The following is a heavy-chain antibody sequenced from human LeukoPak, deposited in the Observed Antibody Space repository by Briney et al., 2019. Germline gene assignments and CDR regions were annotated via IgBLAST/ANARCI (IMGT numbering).Heavy chain of an antibody. CDR1: GGSISSNNW. Sequence: PSETLSLTCAVSGGSISSNNWWGWVRQPPGKGLEWIGEIYHSGSPNYNPSLKSRVTISVDKSRNHFSLNLSSVTAADTAVYYCARVNINNWHSCDYWGQGTLVAVSS. J-gene: IGHJ4*02. CDR2: IYHSGSP. V-gene: IGHV4-4*02. CDR3: ARVNINNWHSCDY. D-gene: IGHD1-1*01.